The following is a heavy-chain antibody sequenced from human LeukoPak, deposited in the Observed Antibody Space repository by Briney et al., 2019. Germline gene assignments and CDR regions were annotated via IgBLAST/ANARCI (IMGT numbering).Heavy chain of an antibody. D-gene: IGHD1-26*01. V-gene: IGHV3-23*01. CDR1: GFTFSSYG. CDR2: ISGSDGST. J-gene: IGHJ4*02. Sequence: GGSLTLSCAASGFTFSSYGMSWVRQAPGKGLEWFADISGSDGSTYYAYSEKGRFTISKDNSKTTLYIQMYTARVEDTDVYCCAKDGCYYDFDSWGQGTLITVTA. CDR3: AKDGCYYDFDS.